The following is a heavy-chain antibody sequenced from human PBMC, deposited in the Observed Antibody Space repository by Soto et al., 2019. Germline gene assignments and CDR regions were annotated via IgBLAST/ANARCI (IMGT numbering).Heavy chain of an antibody. Sequence: QVQLVQSGAEVKKPGSSVKVSCKASGGAFNNYIFDWVRQAPGQGLEWMGGIIPMFGTPKYAQTFQDRITISADVSTGTAYTELTSPRFDDTAIYYCARGRDQPPVGLYFDSWGEGTRVTVSS. D-gene: IGHD1-26*01. CDR1: GGAFNNYI. CDR2: IIPMFGTP. V-gene: IGHV1-69*01. CDR3: ARGRDQPPVGLYFDS. J-gene: IGHJ4*02.